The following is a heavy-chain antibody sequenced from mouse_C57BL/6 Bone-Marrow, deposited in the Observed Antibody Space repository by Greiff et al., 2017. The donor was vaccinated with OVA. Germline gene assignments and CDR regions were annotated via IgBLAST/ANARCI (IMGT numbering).Heavy chain of an antibody. CDR1: GYTFTSYW. CDR2: IDPSDSYT. V-gene: IGHV1-59*01. D-gene: IGHD1-1*01. J-gene: IGHJ2*01. CDR3: ARRVLDGTTDY. Sequence: QVQLQQPGAELVRPGTSVKLSCKASGYTFTSYWMHWVKQRPGQGLEWIGVIDPSDSYTNYNQKFKGKATLTVDTSSSTAYMQLSSLTSEDSAVYYCARRVLDGTTDYWGQGTTLTVSS.